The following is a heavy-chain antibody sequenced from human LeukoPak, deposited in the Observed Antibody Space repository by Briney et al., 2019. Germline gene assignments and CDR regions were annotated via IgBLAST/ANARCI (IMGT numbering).Heavy chain of an antibody. J-gene: IGHJ4*02. CDR3: ARYSSSWWFDY. CDR1: GFTVSSNY. Sequence: GGSLRLSCAASGFTVSSNYMSWARQAPGKGLEWVSVIYSGGSTYYADSVKGRFTISRDNSKNTLYLQMNSLRAEDTAVYYCARYSSSWWFDYWGQGTPVTVSS. D-gene: IGHD6-13*01. V-gene: IGHV3-66*01. CDR2: IYSGGST.